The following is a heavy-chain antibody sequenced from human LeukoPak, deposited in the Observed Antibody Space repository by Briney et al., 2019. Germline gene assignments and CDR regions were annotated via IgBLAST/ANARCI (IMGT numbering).Heavy chain of an antibody. CDR1: GYTFTGYY. V-gene: IGHV1-2*02. Sequence: GASVKVSCKASGYTFTGYYMHWVRQAPGQGLEWMGWINPNSGGTNYAQKFQGRVTMTRDTSISTAYMELSRLRSDDTAVYYCARDTTRVPAAMLKGAFDPWGQGTLVTVSS. CDR2: INPNSGGT. J-gene: IGHJ5*02. D-gene: IGHD2-2*01. CDR3: ARDTTRVPAAMLKGAFDP.